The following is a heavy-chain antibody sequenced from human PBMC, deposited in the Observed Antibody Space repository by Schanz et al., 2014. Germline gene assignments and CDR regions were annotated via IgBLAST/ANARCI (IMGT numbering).Heavy chain of an antibody. V-gene: IGHV3-23*04. CDR3: AKDHAGSDILTALGN. J-gene: IGHJ4*02. D-gene: IGHD3-9*01. CDR1: GFTFTNYA. CDR2: ISGSGGST. Sequence: VQLVECGGGLVQPGGSLRLSCVASGFTFTNYAMTWVRQAPGKGLEWVSGISGSGGSTFDADSVKGRFAISRDNSKNTLYLQMNSLRAEDTAVYYCAKDHAGSDILTALGNWGQGALVTVSS.